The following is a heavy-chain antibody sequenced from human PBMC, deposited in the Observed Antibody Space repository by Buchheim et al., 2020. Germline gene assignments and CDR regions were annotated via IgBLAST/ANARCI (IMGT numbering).Heavy chain of an antibody. CDR2: ISGSGGST. CDR3: AKDKRAWNGYDDAFDI. V-gene: IGHV3-23*01. D-gene: IGHD5-12*01. Sequence: EVQLLESGGGLVQPGGSLRLSCAASGFTFSSYAMSWVRQAPGKGLEWVSAISGSGGSTYYADSVKSRFTLSRDNSKNTLYLQMNSLRAEDTAVYYGAKDKRAWNGYDDAFDIWGQGT. J-gene: IGHJ3*02. CDR1: GFTFSSYA.